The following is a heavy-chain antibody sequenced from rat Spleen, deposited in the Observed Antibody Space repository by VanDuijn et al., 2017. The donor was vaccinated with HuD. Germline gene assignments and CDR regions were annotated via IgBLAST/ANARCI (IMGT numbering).Heavy chain of an antibody. D-gene: IGHD4-5*01. CDR2: INYDGSST. J-gene: IGHJ4*01. V-gene: IGHV5-29*01. CDR1: GFIFSDHY. CDR3: VRHGRGKISYYYVLDA. Sequence: EVQLVESDGDLVRPGRSLKLSCAASGFIFSDHYVAWFRQAPMKGLEWVASINYDGSSTFYRDSVRDRFTISRDNAKSTLYLQVDSLKSEDTATYYCVRHGRGKISYYYVLDAWGQGASVTVSS.